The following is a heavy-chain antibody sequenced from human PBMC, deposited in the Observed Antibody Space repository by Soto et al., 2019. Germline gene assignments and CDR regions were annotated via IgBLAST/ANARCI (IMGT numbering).Heavy chain of an antibody. D-gene: IGHD6-13*01. J-gene: IGHJ4*02. Sequence: VGSPSVWCAAAEFTFSDFVMRWIRPAPGKGLEWVAVISYDGSNKYYADSVKGRFTISRDNSKNTLYLQMNSLRAEDTAVYYCEKVHPQYSSSSTLDYRGQGTLVTVSS. CDR1: EFTFSDFV. CDR2: ISYDGSNK. CDR3: EKVHPQYSSSSTLDY. V-gene: IGHV3-30*18.